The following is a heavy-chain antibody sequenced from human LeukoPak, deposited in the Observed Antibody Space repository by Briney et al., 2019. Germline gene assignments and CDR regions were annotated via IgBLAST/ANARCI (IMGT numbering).Heavy chain of an antibody. V-gene: IGHV4-34*01. CDR2: MNPSGST. CDR1: GRSVSGYY. D-gene: IGHD3-22*01. CDR3: ARGRQDVTMIVVIMTAVSYYLDV. J-gene: IGHJ6*03. Sequence: PSETLSLTCAVYGRSVSGYYWTWLRHTPEKGLGWIGEMNPSGSTNYNPSLKSRVTISVDTSKNQFSLTLSSVTAADTAVYYCARGRQDVTMIVVIMTAVSYYLDVWGKGTTVTVS.